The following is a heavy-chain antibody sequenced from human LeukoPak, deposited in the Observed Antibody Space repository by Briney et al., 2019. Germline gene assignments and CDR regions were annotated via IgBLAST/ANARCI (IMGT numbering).Heavy chain of an antibody. CDR3: ARARYGDFYYFDY. CDR1: GYTFTSYY. J-gene: IGHJ4*02. V-gene: IGHV1-46*01. CDR2: INPSGGST. D-gene: IGHD4-17*01. Sequence: ASVKISCKASGYTFTSYYMRWVRQAPGQGLEWMGIINPSGGSTSYAQKFQGRVTMTRDTSTSTVYMELNSPRAEDTAVYYCARARYGDFYYFDYWGQGTLVTVSS.